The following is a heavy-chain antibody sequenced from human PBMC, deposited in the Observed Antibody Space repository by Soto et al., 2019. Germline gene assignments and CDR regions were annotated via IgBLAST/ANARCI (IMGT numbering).Heavy chain of an antibody. CDR1: GVSVTNGDYY. CDR3: ARQRRGGYWFDP. J-gene: IGHJ5*02. Sequence: SETLSLTCAVSGVSVTNGDYYWTWMRQSPGKCLEWIGNIYYTETTNYNPSLNSRLSISIDTSRNQFSLQLTSVTAADTAIYYCARQRRGGYWFDPWGQGTLVTVYS. CDR2: IYYTETT. V-gene: IGHV4-30-4*01.